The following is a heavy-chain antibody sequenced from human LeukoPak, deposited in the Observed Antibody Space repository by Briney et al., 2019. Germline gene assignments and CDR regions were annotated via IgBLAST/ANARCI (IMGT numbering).Heavy chain of an antibody. CDR1: GFTFSTYA. Sequence: PGGSLRLSYAASGFTFSTYAMSWVRQAAGKGLEWVPLISGSGGGTYYADSVKGRFTISRDNSKNTLYLQMNSLRAEDTAVYYCASGYVGYDILTGPDYWDQGTLVTVSS. J-gene: IGHJ4*02. V-gene: IGHV3-23*01. CDR2: ISGSGGGT. D-gene: IGHD3-9*01. CDR3: ASGYVGYDILTGPDY.